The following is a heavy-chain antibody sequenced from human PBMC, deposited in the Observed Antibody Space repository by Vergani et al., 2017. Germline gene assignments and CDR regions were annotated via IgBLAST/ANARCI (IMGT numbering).Heavy chain of an antibody. V-gene: IGHV1-8*01. CDR1: GYTFTSYD. CDR3: ARGYYDFWSGYYNVGRYYYMDV. Sequence: QVQLVQSGAEVKKPGASVKVSCKASGYTFTSYDINWVRQATGQGLEWMGWMNPNSGNTGYAQKFQGRVTMTRNTSISTAYMELSSLRSEDTAVYYCARGYYDFWSGYYNVGRYYYMDVWGKGTTVTVSS. J-gene: IGHJ6*03. D-gene: IGHD3-3*01. CDR2: MNPNSGNT.